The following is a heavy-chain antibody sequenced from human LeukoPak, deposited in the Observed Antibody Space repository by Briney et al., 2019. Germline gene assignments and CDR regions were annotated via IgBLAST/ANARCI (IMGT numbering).Heavy chain of an antibody. V-gene: IGHV3-23*01. D-gene: IGHD5-18*01. Sequence: GGSLRLSCAASGFTFSSYAMSWVRQAPGKGLEWVSTISGSGASTDYADSVKGRFTISRDNSKNTLYLQMNSLRAEDTAVYYCAKGPRYSYGYGYWGQGTLVTVSS. CDR2: ISGSGAST. CDR1: GFTFSSYA. CDR3: AKGPRYSYGYGY. J-gene: IGHJ4*02.